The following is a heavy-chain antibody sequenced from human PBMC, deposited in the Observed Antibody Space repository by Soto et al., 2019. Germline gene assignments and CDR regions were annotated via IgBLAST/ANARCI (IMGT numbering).Heavy chain of an antibody. J-gene: IGHJ6*04. CDR1: GGSFSGYY. D-gene: IGHD2-15*01. CDR2: INHSGST. CDR3: AIGSYCSGGSCYVHSFYYYYYGMEV. Sequence: SETLSLTCAVYGGSFSGYYWSWIRQPPGKGLEWIGEINHSGSTNYNPSLKSRVTISVYTSKNQFSLKLSSVTAADTAVYYCAIGSYCSGGSCYVHSFYYYYYGMEVWVEGTTVTVSS. V-gene: IGHV4-34*01.